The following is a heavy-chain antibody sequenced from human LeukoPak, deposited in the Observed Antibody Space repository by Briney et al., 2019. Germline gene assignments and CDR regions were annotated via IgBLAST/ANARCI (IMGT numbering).Heavy chain of an antibody. V-gene: IGHV4-61*02. J-gene: IGHJ5*02. CDR3: ARAGLAARRHNWFDP. Sequence: SETLSLTCTVSGGSISSGSYYWSWIRQPAGKGLEWIGRIYTSGSTNYNPSLKRRVTISVDTSRNQFSLKLSSVTAADMAVYYCARAGLAARRHNWFDPWGQGTLVTVSS. CDR1: GGSISSGSYY. CDR2: IYTSGST. D-gene: IGHD6-6*01.